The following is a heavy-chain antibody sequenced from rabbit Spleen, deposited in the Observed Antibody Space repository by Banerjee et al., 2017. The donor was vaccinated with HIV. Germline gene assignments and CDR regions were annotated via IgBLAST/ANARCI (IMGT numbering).Heavy chain of an antibody. Sequence: QEQLEESGGDLVKPEGSLTLTCTASEFSFSTSYYMCWVRQAPGKGLEWIGCIATGSGNTYYASWAKGRFTISKTSSTTVTLQMTSLTAADTATYFCARDTSTSFSTYGMDLWGQGTLVTVS. J-gene: IGHJ6*01. D-gene: IGHD1-1*01. CDR1: EFSFSTSYY. CDR2: IATGSGNT. V-gene: IGHV1S45*01. CDR3: ARDTSTSFSTYGMDL.